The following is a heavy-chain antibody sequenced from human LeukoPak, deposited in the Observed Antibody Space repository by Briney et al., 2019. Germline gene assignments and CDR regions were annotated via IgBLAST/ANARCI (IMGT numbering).Heavy chain of an antibody. Sequence: PGVSLRLSCATPGFTFRSYGFHWVRQAPVRGLEWVAVIWYDGSKKYYADSVKGRFSISRDDSKNTVYLQMDGLRAEDTAMYYCARDRGDYSDYSDFFDAWGQGTLVTVSS. CDR1: GFTFRSYG. CDR2: IWYDGSKK. J-gene: IGHJ4*02. CDR3: ARDRGDYSDYSDFFDA. D-gene: IGHD4-11*01. V-gene: IGHV3-33*01.